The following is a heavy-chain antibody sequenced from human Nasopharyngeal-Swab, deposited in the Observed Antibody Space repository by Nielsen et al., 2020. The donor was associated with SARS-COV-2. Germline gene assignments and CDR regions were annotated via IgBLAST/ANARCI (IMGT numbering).Heavy chain of an antibody. D-gene: IGHD3-3*01. CDR2: IIPIFGTA. Sequence: SVKVSCKASGYTFTCYYMHWVRQAPGQGLEWMGGIIPIFGTANYAQKFQGRVTITADKSTSTAYMELSSLRSEDTAVYYFARDRIEITIFGVVYYGMDVWGQGTTVTVSS. J-gene: IGHJ6*02. V-gene: IGHV1-69*06. CDR3: ARDRIEITIFGVVYYGMDV. CDR1: GYTFTCYY.